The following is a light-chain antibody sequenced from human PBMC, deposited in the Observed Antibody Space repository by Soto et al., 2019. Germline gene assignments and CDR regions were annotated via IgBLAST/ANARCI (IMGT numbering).Light chain of an antibody. CDR3: SSYTSSSTYV. Sequence: QSVLTQPPSASGSPGQSVTISCTGTSSDIGGYNYVSWYQQHPGKAPKLMIYEVSNRPSGVSNRFSGSKSGNTASLTISGLQGEDEADYYCSSYTSSSTYVFGTGTKVTVL. V-gene: IGLV2-14*01. J-gene: IGLJ1*01. CDR1: SSDIGGYNY. CDR2: EVS.